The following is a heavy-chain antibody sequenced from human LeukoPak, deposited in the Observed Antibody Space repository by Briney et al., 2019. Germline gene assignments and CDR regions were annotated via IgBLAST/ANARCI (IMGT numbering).Heavy chain of an antibody. CDR2: IYNSGST. J-gene: IGHJ6*02. CDR3: ARQHYYYGLDV. Sequence: SETRSLTCTVSGGSISSSTYYWGWIRQPPGKGLEWIGSIYNSGSTYYNPSLKSRVTISVDTSKNQFSLKLNSVTAADTAVYHCARQHYYYGLDVWGQGTTVTVSS. CDR1: GGSISSSTYY. V-gene: IGHV4-39*01.